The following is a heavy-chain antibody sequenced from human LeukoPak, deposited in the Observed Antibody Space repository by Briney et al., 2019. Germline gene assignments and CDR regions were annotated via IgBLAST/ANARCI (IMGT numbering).Heavy chain of an antibody. CDR1: GGSISSGSYY. J-gene: IGHJ4*02. Sequence: PSQTLSLTCTVSGGSISSGSYYWSWIRQPAGKGLEWIGRIYTSGSTNYNPSLKSRVTISVDTPKNQLSLKLSSVTAADTAVYYCARQTAVWELPRPVDYWGQGTLVTVSS. D-gene: IGHD1-26*01. V-gene: IGHV4-61*02. CDR3: ARQTAVWELPRPVDY. CDR2: IYTSGST.